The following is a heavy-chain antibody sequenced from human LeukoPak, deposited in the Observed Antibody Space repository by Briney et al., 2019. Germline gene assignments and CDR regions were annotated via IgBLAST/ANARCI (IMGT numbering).Heavy chain of an antibody. CDR1: GFTFGSYG. Sequence: GRSLRLSCAASGFTFGSYGMHWVRQAPGKGLEWVAVIWYDGSNKYYADSVKGRFTISRDNSKNTLYLQMNSLRAEDTAVYYCAKETFSSGWYYFDYWGQGTLVTVSS. CDR3: AKETFSSGWYYFDY. CDR2: IWYDGSNK. V-gene: IGHV3-33*06. D-gene: IGHD6-19*01. J-gene: IGHJ4*02.